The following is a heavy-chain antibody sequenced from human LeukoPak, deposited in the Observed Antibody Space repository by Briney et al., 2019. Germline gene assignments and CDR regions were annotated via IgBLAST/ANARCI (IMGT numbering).Heavy chain of an antibody. CDR3: ARDGSSGWTKGFDY. J-gene: IGHJ4*02. V-gene: IGHV3-30*04. CDR1: GFTFSSYA. Sequence: GGSLRLSCAASGFTFSSYAMHWVRQAPGKGLEWVAVISYDGSNKYYADSVKGRFTISRDNSKNTLYLQMSSLRAEDTAVYYCARDGSSGWTKGFDYWGQGTLVTVSS. CDR2: ISYDGSNK. D-gene: IGHD6-19*01.